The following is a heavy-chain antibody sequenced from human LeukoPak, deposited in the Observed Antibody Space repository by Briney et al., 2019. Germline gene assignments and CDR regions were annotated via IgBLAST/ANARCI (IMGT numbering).Heavy chain of an antibody. CDR3: AKDSESGYYGSGSYFDY. D-gene: IGHD3-10*01. J-gene: IGHJ4*02. CDR1: GFTFNTDA. Sequence: GGSLRLSCAASGFTFNTDAMSWVRQAPGKGLEWVSAISASGGSTYYADSVKGRFTISRDNSKNTLYLQMNSLRAEDTAVYYCAKDSESGYYGSGSYFDYWGQGTLVTVSS. V-gene: IGHV3-23*01. CDR2: ISASGGST.